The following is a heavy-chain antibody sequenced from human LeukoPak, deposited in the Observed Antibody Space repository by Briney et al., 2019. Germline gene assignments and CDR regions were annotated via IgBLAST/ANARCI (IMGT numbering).Heavy chain of an antibody. J-gene: IGHJ4*02. CDR3: ARGRISIAVAGTFFDY. CDR1: GGSFSGYY. D-gene: IGHD6-19*01. Sequence: SETLSLTCAVYGGSFSGYYWSWIRQPPGKGLEWIGEINHSGSTNYNPSLKSRVTISVDTSKNQFSLKLSSVTAADTAVYYCARGRISIAVAGTFFDYWGQGTLVTVSS. V-gene: IGHV4-34*01. CDR2: INHSGST.